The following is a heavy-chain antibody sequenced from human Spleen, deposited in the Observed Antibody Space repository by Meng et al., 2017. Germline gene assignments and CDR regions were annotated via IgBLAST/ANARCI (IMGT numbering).Heavy chain of an antibody. D-gene: IGHD3-10*01. CDR2: IYPGDSDT. CDR3: ASRTYYYGSGVSWYYFDY. CDR1: GYSFTSYW. Sequence: GESLKISCKGSGYSFTSYWIGWVRQMPGKGLEWMGIIYPGDSDTRYSPSFQGQVTISADKSISTAYLQWSSLKASDTAMYYCASRTYYYGSGVSWYYFDYWGQGTLVPSPQ. J-gene: IGHJ4*02. V-gene: IGHV5-51*01.